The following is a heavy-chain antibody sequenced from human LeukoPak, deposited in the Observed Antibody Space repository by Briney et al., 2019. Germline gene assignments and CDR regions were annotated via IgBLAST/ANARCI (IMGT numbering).Heavy chain of an antibody. D-gene: IGHD1-26*01. CDR2: ISGTGGNT. V-gene: IGHV3-23*01. J-gene: IGHJ6*02. Sequence: GGSLRLSCAASGFTFSSYEMNWVRQAPGKGLEWVSGISGTGGNTYYADSVKGRFTISRDNSKNTLYLQMNSLRAEDTAVFYCAKDREYSGSYRPGPTRYYYGMDVWGQGTTVTVSS. CDR3: AKDREYSGSYRPGPTRYYYGMDV. CDR1: GFTFSSYE.